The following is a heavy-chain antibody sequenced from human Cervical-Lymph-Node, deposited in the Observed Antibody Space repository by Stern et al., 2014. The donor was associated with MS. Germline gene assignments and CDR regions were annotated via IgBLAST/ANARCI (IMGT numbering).Heavy chain of an antibody. Sequence: QVQLVQSGAEVKKPGASVKVSCKASGYTFPSYGISWVRQAPGQGLEWMGWISAQKGNTNYAQRFQGRVTMTTDTSTSTAYLELRGLGSDDTAVYYCARTVSTSWYYFDYWGQGTLVTVSS. D-gene: IGHD6-13*01. CDR3: ARTVSTSWYYFDY. CDR1: GYTFPSYG. J-gene: IGHJ4*02. CDR2: ISAQKGNT. V-gene: IGHV1-18*01.